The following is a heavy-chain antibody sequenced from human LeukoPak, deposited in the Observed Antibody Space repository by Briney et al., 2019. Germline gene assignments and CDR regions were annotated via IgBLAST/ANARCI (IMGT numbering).Heavy chain of an antibody. CDR1: GYTFTSYG. V-gene: IGHV1-2*02. CDR3: ARDQYAWGDALDI. J-gene: IGHJ3*02. CDR2: NNPNSGDT. Sequence: AASVNVSCKASGYTFTSYGISWVRQAPRQGPEWMGWNNPNSGDTNYAQKFQGRVTMTRDTSINTAYMELSRLTSDDTAVYYCARDQYAWGDALDIWGQGTMVTVSS. D-gene: IGHD7-27*01.